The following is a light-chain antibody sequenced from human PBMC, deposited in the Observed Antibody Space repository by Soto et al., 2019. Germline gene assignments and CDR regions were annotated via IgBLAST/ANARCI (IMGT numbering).Light chain of an antibody. V-gene: IGLV3-21*02. Sequence: SYELAQPPSVSVAPGQTARITCGGSNIGSKSVHWYQQKPGQAPMMVVCANSDRPSGIPERFSGSNSANTATLTISRVEAGDEADYYCHVWDSGSANHVLGNGTKVTVL. CDR1: NIGSKS. CDR2: ANS. CDR3: HVWDSGSANHV. J-gene: IGLJ1*01.